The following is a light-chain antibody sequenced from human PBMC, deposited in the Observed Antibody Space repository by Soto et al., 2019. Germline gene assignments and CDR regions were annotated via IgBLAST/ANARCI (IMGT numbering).Light chain of an antibody. CDR2: DTS. CDR1: QSVSIK. V-gene: IGKV3-11*01. CDR3: QQRSNWPHT. Sequence: EIVMTQSPATLSVSPGERATLSCRASQSVSIKLAWYQQKLGQAPRLLIYDTSNRATGIPARFSGSGSGTDFTLTISSLEPEDFAVYYCQQRSNWPHTFGQGTRLEIK. J-gene: IGKJ5*01.